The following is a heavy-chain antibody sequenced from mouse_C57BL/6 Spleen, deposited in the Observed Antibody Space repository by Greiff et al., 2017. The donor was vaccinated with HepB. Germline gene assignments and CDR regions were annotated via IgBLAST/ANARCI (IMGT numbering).Heavy chain of an antibody. Sequence: QVQLQQSGAELVRPGASVTLSCKASGYTFTDYEMHWVKQTPVHGLEWIGAIDPETGGTAYNQKFKGKAILTADKSSSTAYMELRSLTSEDSAVYYCTRWDITTVVATDFDYWGQGTTLTVSS. D-gene: IGHD1-1*01. V-gene: IGHV1-15*01. CDR3: TRWDITTVVATDFDY. CDR1: GYTFTDYE. CDR2: IDPETGGT. J-gene: IGHJ2*01.